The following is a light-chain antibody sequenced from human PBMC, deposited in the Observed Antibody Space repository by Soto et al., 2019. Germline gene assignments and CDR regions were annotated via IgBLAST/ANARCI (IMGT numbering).Light chain of an antibody. CDR1: QSVSSNN. CDR3: QQYGRSPFT. CDR2: GAS. J-gene: IGKJ3*01. V-gene: IGKV3-20*01. Sequence: EIVLTQSPGTLSLSPGERATLSCRASQSVSSNNLDWYQQRPGQAPRVVIYGASTRATGIPERFSGSGSGTDFPLTISRLEPEDFAVYYCQQYGRSPFTFGPGTKVDIK.